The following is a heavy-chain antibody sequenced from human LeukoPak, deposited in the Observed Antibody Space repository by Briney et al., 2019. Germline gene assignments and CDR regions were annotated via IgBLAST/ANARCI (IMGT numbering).Heavy chain of an antibody. CDR1: GGSISSNGYY. V-gene: IGHV4-61*05. CDR2: IYYSGST. J-gene: IGHJ4*02. CDR3: AYGSGSPPVGY. Sequence: SETLSLTCSVSGGSISSNGYYWGWIRQPPGKGLEWIGYIYYSGSTNYNPSLKSRVTISVDTSKNQFSLKLSSVTAADTAVYYCAYGSGSPPVGYWGQGTLVTVSS. D-gene: IGHD3-10*01.